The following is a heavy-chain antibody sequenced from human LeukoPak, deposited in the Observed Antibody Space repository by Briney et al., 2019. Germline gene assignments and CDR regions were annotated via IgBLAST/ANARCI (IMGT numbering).Heavy chain of an antibody. D-gene: IGHD3-10*01. J-gene: IGHJ4*02. V-gene: IGHV3-7*02. CDR3: AKYTSGTSYRGLDQ. Sequence: GGSLRLSCAASGFXFSIYWMSWVRQAPGEGLEWVAKIKQDGSEKYYVDSVKGRFTISRDKGKNSLFMQMNSLRAEDTAVYSCAKYTSGTSYRGLDQWGQGTLVTVSS. CDR1: GFXFSIYW. CDR2: IKQDGSEK.